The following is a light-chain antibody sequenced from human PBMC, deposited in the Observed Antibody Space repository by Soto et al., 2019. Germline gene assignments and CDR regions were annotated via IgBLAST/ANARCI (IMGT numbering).Light chain of an antibody. CDR3: QQCGSSST. V-gene: IGKV3-20*01. Sequence: EILMTQSPGTLSLAPGGRATLSCRASQSVSSSYLAWYQQTPGQAPRLLIYGASMRATGIPDRFSGSGSGTDFTLTISRLEPEDFAVYYCQQCGSSSTLGQGTRLEIK. CDR1: QSVSSSY. CDR2: GAS. J-gene: IGKJ5*01.